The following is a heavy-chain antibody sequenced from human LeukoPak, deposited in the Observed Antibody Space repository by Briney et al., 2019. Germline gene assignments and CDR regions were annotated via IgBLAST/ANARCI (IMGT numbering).Heavy chain of an antibody. J-gene: IGHJ4*02. CDR1: GGSISSYY. D-gene: IGHD3-22*01. CDR2: IYYSGST. V-gene: IGHV4-59*01. CDR3: ARVGYYDSSDWQTYYFDY. Sequence: SETLSLTCTVSGGSISSYYWSWIRQPPGKGLEWIGYIYYSGSTNYNPSLKSRVTISVDTSKNQFSLKLSSVTAADTAVYYCARVGYYDSSDWQTYYFDYWGQGTLVTVSS.